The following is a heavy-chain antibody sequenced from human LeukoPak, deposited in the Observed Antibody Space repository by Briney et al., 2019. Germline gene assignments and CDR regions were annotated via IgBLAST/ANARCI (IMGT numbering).Heavy chain of an antibody. Sequence: ASVKVSCKASGDTFTSYGLNWVRQAPGQGPEWMGWISTYNGNTNYAQKLQGRVTMTTDTSTSTAYMELRSLRSDDTAVYYCARVMELYYYDSSGYSPRYYYYYMDVWGKGTTVTVSS. V-gene: IGHV1-18*01. D-gene: IGHD3-22*01. J-gene: IGHJ6*03. CDR1: GDTFTSYG. CDR3: ARVMELYYYDSSGYSPRYYYYYMDV. CDR2: ISTYNGNT.